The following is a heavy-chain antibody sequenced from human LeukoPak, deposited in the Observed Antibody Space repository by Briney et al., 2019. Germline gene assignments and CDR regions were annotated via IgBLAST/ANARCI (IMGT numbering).Heavy chain of an antibody. CDR1: GFTFSNFG. Sequence: GGSLRLSCAASGFTFSNFGMHWVRQAPGKGLEWVAFIRFDGTSEFYADSVKARFTISRDNSQNTVSLQLNNLRIEDTALYYRAKPSLSDPSGHYYYMDVWGKGTTVTVSS. J-gene: IGHJ6*03. D-gene: IGHD3-3*01. CDR2: IRFDGTSE. CDR3: AKPSLSDPSGHYYYMDV. V-gene: IGHV3-30*02.